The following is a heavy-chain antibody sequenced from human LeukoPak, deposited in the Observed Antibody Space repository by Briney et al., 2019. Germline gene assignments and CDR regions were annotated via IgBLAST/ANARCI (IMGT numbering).Heavy chain of an antibody. CDR3: ARDPVGHCSGGSCPPGYYYGMDV. CDR1: GDSVSSGSYH. V-gene: IGHV4-61*02. D-gene: IGHD2-15*01. Sequence: SQTLSLTCTVSGDSVSSGSYHWSWIRQPAGKGLEWIGRIYTNGITHYNPSLKSRVTMSIDTSKNQFSLKLSSVTAADTAVYYCARDPVGHCSGGSCPPGYYYGMDVWGQGTTFTVSS. J-gene: IGHJ6*02. CDR2: IYTNGIT.